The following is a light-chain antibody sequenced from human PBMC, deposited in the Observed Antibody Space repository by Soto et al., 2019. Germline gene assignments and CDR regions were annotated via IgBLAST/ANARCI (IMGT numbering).Light chain of an antibody. CDR1: ITDVGSYNY. CDR3: KSYTSGSSLVV. CDR2: EVS. Sequence: QSALTQPAAVSGSPGQSISISCTGTITDVGSYNYVSWYQQHPGKAPKVIIYEVSKWPSGVSNRFSGSKSGNTASLTISGLQAEDEADYYCKSYTSGSSLVVFGGGTKVTVL. J-gene: IGLJ2*01. V-gene: IGLV2-14*01.